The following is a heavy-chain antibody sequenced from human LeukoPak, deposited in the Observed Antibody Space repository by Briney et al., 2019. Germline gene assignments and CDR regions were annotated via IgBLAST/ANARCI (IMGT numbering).Heavy chain of an antibody. V-gene: IGHV3-30*02. Sequence: PGGSLRLSCAASGFTFSSYGMHWVRQAPGKGLEWVAFIRYDGSNKYYADSVKGRFTISRDNSKNTLYLQMNSLRAEDTAVYYCAKAPRYCSSTSCPYFDYWGQGTLVTVSS. D-gene: IGHD2-2*01. J-gene: IGHJ4*02. CDR1: GFTFSSYG. CDR2: IRYDGSNK. CDR3: AKAPRYCSSTSCPYFDY.